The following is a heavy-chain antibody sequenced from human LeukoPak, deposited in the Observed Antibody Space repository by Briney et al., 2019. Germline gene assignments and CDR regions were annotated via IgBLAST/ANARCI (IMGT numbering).Heavy chain of an antibody. D-gene: IGHD3-10*01. Sequence: GGSLRLSCAASGFTFSSYGMHWVRQAPGKGLEWVAVISYDGSNKYYADSVKGRFTISRDNSKNTLYLQMNSLRAEDTAVYYCARVDGSWYWYFDLWGRGTLVTVSS. J-gene: IGHJ2*01. V-gene: IGHV3-30*03. CDR1: GFTFSSYG. CDR2: ISYDGSNK. CDR3: ARVDGSWYWYFDL.